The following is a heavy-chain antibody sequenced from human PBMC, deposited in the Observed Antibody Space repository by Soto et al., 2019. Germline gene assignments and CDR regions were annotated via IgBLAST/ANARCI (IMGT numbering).Heavy chain of an antibody. CDR2: IYYSGST. J-gene: IGHJ4*02. CDR1: GGSISSYY. Sequence: QVQLQESGPGLVKPSETLSLTCTVSGGSISSYYWSWIRQPPGKGLEWIGYIYYSGSTNYNPSLKCRVTISVDTSKNQFSLKLSSVTAADTAVYYCARWAGGQWRGGSSFDYWGQGTLVTVSS. V-gene: IGHV4-59*01. CDR3: ARWAGGQWRGGSSFDY. D-gene: IGHD6-19*01.